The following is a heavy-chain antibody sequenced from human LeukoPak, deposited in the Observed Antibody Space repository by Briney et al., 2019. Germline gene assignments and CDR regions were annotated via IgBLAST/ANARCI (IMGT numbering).Heavy chain of an antibody. CDR1: GFIFRNYA. V-gene: IGHV3-23*01. J-gene: IGHJ4*02. Sequence: GGSLRLSCAASGFIFRNYAMSWVRQAPGKGLKWVSAISGSGGSTYYADSVKGRFTISRDNSKNTLYLHMNSLRAEDTAVYYCAKGDSNSYGSGSYYNDDCWGQGTLVTVSS. D-gene: IGHD3-10*01. CDR2: ISGSGGST. CDR3: AKGDSNSYGSGSYYNDDC.